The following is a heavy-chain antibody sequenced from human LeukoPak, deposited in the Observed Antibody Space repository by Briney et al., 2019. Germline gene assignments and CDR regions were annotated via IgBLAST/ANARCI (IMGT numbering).Heavy chain of an antibody. D-gene: IGHD5-18*01. CDR2: ISASGGST. V-gene: IGHV3-23*01. CDR1: GFTFSSYA. Sequence: GGSLRLSCAASGFTFSSYAMSWVRQAPGKGLEWVSAISASGGSTYYADSVKGRFTISRDNSKNTLYLQMNSLRAEDTAVYYCAKVGYTWIQLSNWFDPWGQGTLVTVSS. J-gene: IGHJ5*02. CDR3: AKVGYTWIQLSNWFDP.